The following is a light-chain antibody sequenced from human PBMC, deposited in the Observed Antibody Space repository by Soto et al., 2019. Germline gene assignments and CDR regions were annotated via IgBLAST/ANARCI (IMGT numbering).Light chain of an antibody. V-gene: IGKV2-28*01. CDR3: MQALQTPWT. CDR1: QSLLHSNGYNY. CDR2: LGS. Sequence: DIVMTQSPLYLPVTPGEPASISCRSSQSLLHSNGYNYLDWYLQKPGQSPQLLIYLGSNRASGVPDRFSGSGSGTDFTLNISRVEAEDVGVYYCMQALQTPWTFGQGTKVEIK. J-gene: IGKJ1*01.